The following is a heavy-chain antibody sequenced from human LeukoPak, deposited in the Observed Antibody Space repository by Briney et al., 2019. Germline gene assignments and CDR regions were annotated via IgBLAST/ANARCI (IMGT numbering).Heavy chain of an antibody. Sequence: GGSLRLSCTASGFTFGDYTVTWFRQAPGKGLEWVANIKQDGSEKYYVDSVKGRFTISRDNAKNSLYLQMNSLRADDTAVYYCARHPYAVLDYWGQGTLVTVSS. V-gene: IGHV3-7*01. CDR1: GFTFGDYT. J-gene: IGHJ4*02. D-gene: IGHD4-17*01. CDR3: ARHPYAVLDY. CDR2: IKQDGSEK.